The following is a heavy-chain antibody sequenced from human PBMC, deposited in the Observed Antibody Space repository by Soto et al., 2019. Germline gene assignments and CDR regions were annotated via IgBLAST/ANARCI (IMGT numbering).Heavy chain of an antibody. CDR3: ARVRYYDILTGLRPYFDY. J-gene: IGHJ4*02. V-gene: IGHV3-53*01. CDR1: GFTVSSNY. D-gene: IGHD3-9*01. Sequence: PGGSLSLSCAASGFTVSSNYRSWVRQAPGKGLEWVSVIYSGGSTYYADSVKGRFTISRDNSKNTLYLQMNSLRAEDTAVYYCARVRYYDILTGLRPYFDYWGQGTLVTVSS. CDR2: IYSGGST.